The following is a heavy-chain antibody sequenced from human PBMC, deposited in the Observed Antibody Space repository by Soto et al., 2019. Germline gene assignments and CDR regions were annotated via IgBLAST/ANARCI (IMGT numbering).Heavy chain of an antibody. J-gene: IGHJ6*02. D-gene: IGHD5-18*01. CDR1: GGYISSYY. Sequence: SETLSLTCTVSGGYISSYYWSWIRQPPGEGLEWIGYIYNSGSTNYNPSLKSRVTISADTSTNQFSLKLRSVSAADTAVYYCARTVDTTTDYYYYGMDVWGQGTTVTVSS. CDR3: ARTVDTTTDYYYYGMDV. V-gene: IGHV4-59*01. CDR2: IYNSGST.